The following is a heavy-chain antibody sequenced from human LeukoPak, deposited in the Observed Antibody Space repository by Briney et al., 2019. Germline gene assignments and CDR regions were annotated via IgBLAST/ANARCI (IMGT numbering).Heavy chain of an antibody. CDR2: IYTSGGT. CDR3: ARASGYSYGEVWFDP. Sequence: SSETLSLTCTVSGGSISSYYWSWIRQPAGKGLEWIGRIYTSGGTNYNPSLKSRVTMSVDTSKNQFSLKLSFVTAADTAVYYCARASGYSYGEVWFDPWGQGTLVTVSS. D-gene: IGHD5-18*01. CDR1: GGSISSYY. J-gene: IGHJ5*02. V-gene: IGHV4-4*07.